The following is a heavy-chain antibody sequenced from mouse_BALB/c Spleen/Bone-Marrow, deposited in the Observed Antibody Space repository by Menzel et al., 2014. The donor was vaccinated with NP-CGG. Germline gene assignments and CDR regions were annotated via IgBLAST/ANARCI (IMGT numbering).Heavy chain of an antibody. J-gene: IGHJ2*01. CDR2: IDPANGNT. V-gene: IGHV14-3*02. Sequence: VQLQQSGAELVKPGASVKLSCTASGFNIKDTYMHWVKQRPEQVLEWIGRIDPANGNTKYDPKFQGKATITADTSSNTAYRQLSSLTSEDTAVYYCVRSREYYFDYWGQGTTLTVSS. CDR1: GFNIKDTY. D-gene: IGHD1-1*01. CDR3: VRSREYYFDY.